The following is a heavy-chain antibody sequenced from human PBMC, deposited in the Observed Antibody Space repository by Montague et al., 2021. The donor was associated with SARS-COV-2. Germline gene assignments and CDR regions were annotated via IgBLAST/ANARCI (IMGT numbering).Heavy chain of an antibody. CDR3: ARDYGDYSYYYGLDV. D-gene: IGHD4-17*01. CDR2: VYIGGSI. Sequence: TLSLTCTVTGGSIRCGSYYWSWSRQPAGKGLEWIGRVYIGGSINDNPSLKSGVTRSVDTSKNQFSLKVSSVTAADTAVYYCARDYGDYSYYYGLDVWGPGTTVTVSS. V-gene: IGHV4-61*02. CDR1: GGSIRCGSYY. J-gene: IGHJ6*02.